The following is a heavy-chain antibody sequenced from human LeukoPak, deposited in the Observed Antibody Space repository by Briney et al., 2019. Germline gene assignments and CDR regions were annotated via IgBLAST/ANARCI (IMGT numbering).Heavy chain of an antibody. CDR3: ARARRRGYANDPFDI. J-gene: IGHJ3*02. CDR1: GYNFTSYW. CDR2: IYAGDSDT. Sequence: GESLKISFKDSGYNFTSYWIAWVRQMPGKGLEWMGIIYAGDSDTRYSPSVQGQVTISVDKSISTAYLQWSGLKASDTAMYYRARARRRGYANDPFDIWGQGTMVIVSS. D-gene: IGHD4/OR15-4a*01. V-gene: IGHV5-51*01.